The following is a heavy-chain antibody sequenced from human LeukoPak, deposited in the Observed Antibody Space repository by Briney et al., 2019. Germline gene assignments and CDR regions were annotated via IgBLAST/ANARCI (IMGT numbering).Heavy chain of an antibody. CDR1: GFTVSNDY. CDR2: IYRDGGT. CDR3: ARDNRDGSGWYSVGY. V-gene: IGHV3-53*01. J-gene: IGHJ4*02. D-gene: IGHD6-19*01. Sequence: PGGSLRLSCAASGFTVSNDYMSWVRQAPGKGLEWASVIYRDGGTYYADSVRGRFTISRDNSKNTLYLQMNSLRAEDTAVYYCARDNRDGSGWYSVGYWGQGTLVTVSS.